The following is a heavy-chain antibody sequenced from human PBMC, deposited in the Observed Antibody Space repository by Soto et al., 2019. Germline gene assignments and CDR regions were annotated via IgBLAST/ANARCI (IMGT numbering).Heavy chain of an antibody. CDR1: GGSISSSNW. CDR3: ARDGEGSGYPPDAFDI. D-gene: IGHD3-22*01. V-gene: IGHV4-4*02. CDR2: IYHSGST. J-gene: IGHJ3*02. Sequence: PSETLSLTCAVSGGSISSSNWWSWVRQPPGKGLEWIGEIYHSGSTNYNPSLKSRVTISVDKSKNQFSLKLSSVTAADTAVYYCARDGEGSGYPPDAFDIWGQGTMVTVS.